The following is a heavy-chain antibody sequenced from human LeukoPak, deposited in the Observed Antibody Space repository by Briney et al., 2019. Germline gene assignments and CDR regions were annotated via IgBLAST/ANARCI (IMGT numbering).Heavy chain of an antibody. Sequence: ASVKVSCKASGYTFTSYGISWVRQAPGQGLEWMGWISAYNGNTNYAQKLQGRVTMTTDTSTSTAYMELRSLRSDDTAVYYCARTRIVATIPDLFDIWGQGTMVTVSS. V-gene: IGHV1-18*01. CDR3: ARTRIVATIPDLFDI. J-gene: IGHJ3*02. CDR1: GYTFTSYG. CDR2: ISAYNGNT. D-gene: IGHD5-12*01.